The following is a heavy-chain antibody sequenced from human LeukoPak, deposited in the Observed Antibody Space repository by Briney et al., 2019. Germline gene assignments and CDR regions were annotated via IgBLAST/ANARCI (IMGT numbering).Heavy chain of an antibody. J-gene: IGHJ4*02. Sequence: GGPLRLSCAASGFTFSSYGMHWVRQAPGKELEWVAVISYDGSNKYYADSVKGRFTISRDKSKNTLYLQMNSLRAEDTAVYYCANDPRITMVRGATGYWGQGTLVTVSS. CDR1: GFTFSSYG. D-gene: IGHD3-10*01. CDR2: ISYDGSNK. CDR3: ANDPRITMVRGATGY. V-gene: IGHV3-30*18.